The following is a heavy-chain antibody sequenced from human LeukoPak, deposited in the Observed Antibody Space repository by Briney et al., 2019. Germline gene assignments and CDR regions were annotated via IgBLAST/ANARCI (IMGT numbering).Heavy chain of an antibody. Sequence: GGSLRLSCAASGFRFSSYWMHWVRQAPGKGLVWVSRINSDGSVTTFADSVKGRFTISRDNAMDTVYLQMDSLTVEDTAVYFCARSSHYTIPFESWGQGMLVTVSS. CDR3: ARSSHYTIPFES. V-gene: IGHV3-74*01. CDR1: GFRFSSYW. CDR2: INSDGSVT. D-gene: IGHD2-2*02. J-gene: IGHJ5*01.